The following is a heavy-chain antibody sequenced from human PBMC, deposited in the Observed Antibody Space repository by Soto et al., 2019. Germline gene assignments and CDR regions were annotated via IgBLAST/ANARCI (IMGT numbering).Heavy chain of an antibody. J-gene: IGHJ4*02. CDR3: ATAYCSGGSCRFDY. D-gene: IGHD2-15*01. Sequence: VQLLESGGGLVQPGGSLRLSCAASGFTFSNYAMSWVRQAPGKGLEWIGEINHSGSTNYNPSLKSRVTISVDTSKNQFPLKLSSVPAADTAVYYCATAYCSGGSCRFDYWGQGTLVTVSS. CDR1: GFTFSNYAM. CDR2: INHSGST. V-gene: IGHV4-4*02.